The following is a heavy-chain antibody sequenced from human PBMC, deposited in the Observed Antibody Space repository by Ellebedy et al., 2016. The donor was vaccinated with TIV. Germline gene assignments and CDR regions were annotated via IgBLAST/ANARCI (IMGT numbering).Heavy chain of an antibody. D-gene: IGHD1-26*01. CDR3: TRDHYAYTTTWANDY. CDR2: ISSNSRII. J-gene: IGHJ4*02. V-gene: IGHV3-48*02. Sequence: GGSLRLSXAASGFTFSTYNMNWVRQAPGKGLEWLAYISSNSRIIYYADSVRGRLTISRDNAENSLYLQMNSLRDEDTAVYYCTRDHYAYTTTWANDYWGQGTLVTVSS. CDR1: GFTFSTYN.